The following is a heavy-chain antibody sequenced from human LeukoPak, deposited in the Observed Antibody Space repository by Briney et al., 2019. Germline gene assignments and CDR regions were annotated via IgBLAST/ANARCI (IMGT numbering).Heavy chain of an antibody. J-gene: IGHJ3*02. V-gene: IGHV4-34*01. D-gene: IGHD2-21*02. Sequence: SGTLSLTCAVYGGSFSGYYWSWIRQPPGKGLEWIGEINHSGSTNYNPSLKSRVTISVDTSKNQFSLKLSSVTAADTAVYYCARNHLGHIVVVTRNDAFDIWGQGTMVTVSS. CDR3: ARNHLGHIVVVTRNDAFDI. CDR2: INHSGST. CDR1: GGSFSGYY.